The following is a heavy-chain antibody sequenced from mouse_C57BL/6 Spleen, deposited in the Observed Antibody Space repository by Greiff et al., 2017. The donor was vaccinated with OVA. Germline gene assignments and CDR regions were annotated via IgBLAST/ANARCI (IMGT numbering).Heavy chain of an antibody. J-gene: IGHJ4*01. D-gene: IGHD2-5*01. CDR1: GFTFSSYA. CDR3: ARGGYYSNFHYYAMDY. CDR2: ISDGGSYT. Sequence: EVQGVESGGGLVKPGGSLKLSCAASGFTFSSYAMSWVRQTPEKRLEWVATISDGGSYTYYPDNVKGRFTISRDNAKNNLYLQMSHLKSEDTAMYYCARGGYYSNFHYYAMDYWGQGTSVTVSS. V-gene: IGHV5-4*01.